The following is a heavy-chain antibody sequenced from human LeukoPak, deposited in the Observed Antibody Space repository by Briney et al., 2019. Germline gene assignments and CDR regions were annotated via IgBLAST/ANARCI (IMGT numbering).Heavy chain of an antibody. CDR3: AGHKWLARESDY. CDR2: IYYSGSS. V-gene: IGHV4-39*01. J-gene: IGHJ4*02. D-gene: IGHD6-19*01. Sequence: SETLSLTCTVSGGSISSSSYYWGWIRQPPGKGLEWIVTIYYSGSSYYNPSLKSRITISVDTYKNQFSLKLSSVTAADTAVYYCAGHKWLARESDYWGQGTLVTASS. CDR1: GGSISSSSYY.